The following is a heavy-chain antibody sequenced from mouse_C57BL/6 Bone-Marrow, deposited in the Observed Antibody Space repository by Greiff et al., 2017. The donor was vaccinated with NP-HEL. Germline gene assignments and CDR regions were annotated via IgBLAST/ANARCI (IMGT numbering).Heavy chain of an antibody. D-gene: IGHD1-1*01. CDR3: AREIITTVVASYAMDY. J-gene: IGHJ4*01. CDR1: GYTFTGYW. CDR2: ILPGSGST. Sequence: QVQLQQSGAEMMKPGASVKLSCKATGYTFTGYWIEWVKQRPGHGLEWIGEILPGSGSTNYNEKFKGKATFTADTSSNTAYMQLSSLTTEDSAIYYCAREIITTVVASYAMDYWGQGTSVTVSS. V-gene: IGHV1-9*01.